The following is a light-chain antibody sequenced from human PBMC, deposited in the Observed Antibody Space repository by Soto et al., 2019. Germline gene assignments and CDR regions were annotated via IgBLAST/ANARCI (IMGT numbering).Light chain of an antibody. J-gene: IGKJ4*01. CDR3: QQSYSTPLT. CDR2: DAS. V-gene: IGKV3-11*01. Sequence: EIVLTQSPATLSLYPGARATLSCRASQSVSSYLAWYQQKPGQAPRLLIYDASNRATGIPARFSGSGSGTDFTLTISSLQPEDFATYSCQQSYSTPLTCGGGTKGDIK. CDR1: QSVSSY.